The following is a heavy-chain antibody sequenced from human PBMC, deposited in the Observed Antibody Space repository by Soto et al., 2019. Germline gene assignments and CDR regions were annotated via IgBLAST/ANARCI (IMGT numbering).Heavy chain of an antibody. D-gene: IGHD4-17*01. Sequence: EVQLVESGGGLVQPGGSLRLSCAASGFTVSSNYRSWVRQAPGKGLDWVSVIYSGGSTYYADSVKGRFTISRDNSKNTLYLQMNSLRAEDTAVYYCSRDSGYGDYYFDYWGQGTLVTVSS. CDR1: GFTVSSNY. CDR2: IYSGGST. V-gene: IGHV3-66*01. J-gene: IGHJ4*02. CDR3: SRDSGYGDYYFDY.